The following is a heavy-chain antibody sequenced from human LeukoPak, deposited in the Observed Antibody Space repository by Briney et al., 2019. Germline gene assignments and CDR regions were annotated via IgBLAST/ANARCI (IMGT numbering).Heavy chain of an antibody. Sequence: ASVKVSCKASGYTFTTYYIHWVRQAPGQGLEWMGIINPSDSTTNYAQNFRGRVTMTRDTSASTVYMELSSLRSDDTAVYYCARDLRGHCGGGSCYSSGWFDPWGQGTLVTVSS. J-gene: IGHJ5*02. D-gene: IGHD2-15*01. CDR2: INPSDSTT. V-gene: IGHV1-46*01. CDR3: ARDLRGHCGGGSCYSSGWFDP. CDR1: GYTFTTYY.